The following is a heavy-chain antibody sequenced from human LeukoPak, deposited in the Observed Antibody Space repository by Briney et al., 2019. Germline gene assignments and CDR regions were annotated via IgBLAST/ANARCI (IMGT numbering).Heavy chain of an antibody. Sequence: GASVKVSCKASGYTFTGYYMHWVRQAPGQGLEWMGWINPNSGGTNYAQKFQGRVTMTRDTSISTAYMELSRLRSDDTAVYYCARGAPATARPYYYYYYMDVWGKGTTVTVSS. CDR3: ARGAPATARPYYYYYYMDV. V-gene: IGHV1-2*02. CDR1: GYTFTGYY. J-gene: IGHJ6*03. D-gene: IGHD2-2*02. CDR2: INPNSGGT.